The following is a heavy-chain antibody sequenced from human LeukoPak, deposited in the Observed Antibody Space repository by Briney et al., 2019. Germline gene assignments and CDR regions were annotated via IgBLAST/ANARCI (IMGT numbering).Heavy chain of an antibody. CDR2: IYHSGST. CDR3: ARPVGYCTNGVCFKTNWFDP. V-gene: IGHV4-38-2*01. J-gene: IGHJ5*02. CDR1: GYSISSGYY. D-gene: IGHD2-8*01. Sequence: SETLSLTCAVSGYSISSGYYWGWIRQPPGKGLEWIGSIYHSGSTYYNPSLKSRVTISVDTSKNQFSLKLSSVTAADTAVYYCARPVGYCTNGVCFKTNWFDPWGQGTLVTVPS.